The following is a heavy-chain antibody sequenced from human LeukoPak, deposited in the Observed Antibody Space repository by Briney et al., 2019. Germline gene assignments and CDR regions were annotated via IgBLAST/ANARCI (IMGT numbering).Heavy chain of an antibody. V-gene: IGHV4-61*02. CDR3: AVRKFGYPFDI. D-gene: IGHD3-10*01. CDR2: ILSSGST. CDR1: GVSIGSDNYL. Sequence: SQTLSLTCTLSGVSIGSDNYLWSWVRQPAGKGLEWIGRILSSGSTNYNPSLRSRVTFSMDTSKNKFSLHLISVTAADTAVYYCAVRKFGYPFDIWGQGTMVTV. J-gene: IGHJ3*02.